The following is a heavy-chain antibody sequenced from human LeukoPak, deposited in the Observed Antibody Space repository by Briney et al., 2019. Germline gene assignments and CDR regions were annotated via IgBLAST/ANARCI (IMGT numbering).Heavy chain of an antibody. Sequence: PSETLSLTCTVSGGSISSSSYYWSWIRQPPGKGLEWIGYIYYSGSTNYNPSLKSRVTISVDTSKNQFSLKLSSVTAADTAVYYCARNYGDYWSYDYWGQGTLVTVSS. D-gene: IGHD4-17*01. J-gene: IGHJ4*02. CDR2: IYYSGST. V-gene: IGHV4-61*01. CDR3: ARNYGDYWSYDY. CDR1: GGSISSSSYY.